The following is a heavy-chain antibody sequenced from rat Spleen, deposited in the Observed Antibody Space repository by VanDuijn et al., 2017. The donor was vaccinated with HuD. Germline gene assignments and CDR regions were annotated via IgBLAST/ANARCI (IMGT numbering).Heavy chain of an antibody. J-gene: IGHJ2*01. CDR3: TMGGNYDVDY. D-gene: IGHD1-10*01. CDR1: GFTLNDYW. CDR2: ITNIAGGT. Sequence: EVQLEESGGGLVQPGRSLKLSCVASGFTLNDYWMTWIRQATGQGLEWLASITNIAGGTYYADSVKGRFTISRDDAKSTLSLQMNSLRSEDTATYYSTMGGNYDVDYWRQGVRVTVSS. V-gene: IGHV5-31*01.